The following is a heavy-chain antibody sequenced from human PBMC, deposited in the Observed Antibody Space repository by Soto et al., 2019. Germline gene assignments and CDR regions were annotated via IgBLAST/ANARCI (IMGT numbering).Heavy chain of an antibody. J-gene: IGHJ4*02. V-gene: IGHV4-61*03. D-gene: IGHD2-8*02. CDR3: ATALGGRTLSWFYFDN. Sequence: QVQLHESGPGLVKPSATLSLSCTVSGGSVNSGSHYWAWIRQPPGEGLEGLGHISYSGKADYNPSPRTPVTMSRDTSRHHFSLRLTSVTPAATPVYYCATALGGRTLSWFYFDNWCQGTLVTVS. CDR2: ISYSGKA. CDR1: GGSVNSGSHY.